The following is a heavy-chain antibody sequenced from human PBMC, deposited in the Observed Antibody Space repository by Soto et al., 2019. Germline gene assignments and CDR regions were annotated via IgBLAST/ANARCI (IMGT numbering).Heavy chain of an antibody. D-gene: IGHD3-16*01. CDR1: GGSISSGGYY. CDR2: IYYSGST. J-gene: IGHJ4*02. CDR3: ARLPRLGGFDY. V-gene: IGHV4-31*03. Sequence: SETLSLTCTVSGGSISSGGYYWSWIRQHPGKGLEWIGYIYYSGSTYYNPSLKSRVTISVDTSKNQFSLKLSSVTAADTAVYYCARLPRLGGFDYWGQGTLVTVSS.